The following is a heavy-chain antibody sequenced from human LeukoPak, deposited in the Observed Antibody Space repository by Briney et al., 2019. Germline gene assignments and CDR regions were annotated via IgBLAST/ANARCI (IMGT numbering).Heavy chain of an antibody. V-gene: IGHV1-8*01. Sequence: ASVKVSCKASGYTFTGYDINWVRQATGQGPEWMGWMNPNSGNTGYAQKFQGRVTITRNTSISTAYMELSSLRSEDTAVHYCARRTLTIRTFDIWGQGTMVTVSS. CDR3: ARRTLTIRTFDI. J-gene: IGHJ3*02. CDR1: GYTFTGYD. CDR2: MNPNSGNT. D-gene: IGHD3-3*01.